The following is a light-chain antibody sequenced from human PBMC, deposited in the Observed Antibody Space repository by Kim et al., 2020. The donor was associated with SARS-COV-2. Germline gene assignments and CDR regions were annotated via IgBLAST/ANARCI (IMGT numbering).Light chain of an antibody. V-gene: IGLV2-11*01. Sequence: GQSVPISCTGTSSDVGGYNYVSWYQQHPGIAPKLMISDVSKRPSGVPDRFSGSKSGNTASLTISGLQAEDEADYYCCSYAGSYTWVFGGGTQLTVL. CDR1: SSDVGGYNY. CDR2: DVS. J-gene: IGLJ3*02. CDR3: CSYAGSYTWV.